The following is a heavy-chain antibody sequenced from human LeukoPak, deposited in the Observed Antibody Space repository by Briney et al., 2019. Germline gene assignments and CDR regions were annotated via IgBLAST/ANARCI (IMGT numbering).Heavy chain of an antibody. V-gene: IGHV4-34*01. J-gene: IGHJ5*02. CDR1: GGSFSGYY. CDR3: ARSPGIAAARWFDP. Sequence: SETLSLTCAVYGGSFSGYYWSWIRQPPGKGLEWIGEINHSGSTNYNPSLKSRVTISVDTSKNQFSLKLSSVTAADTAVYYCARSPGIAAARWFDPWGQGTLVIVSS. CDR2: INHSGST. D-gene: IGHD6-13*01.